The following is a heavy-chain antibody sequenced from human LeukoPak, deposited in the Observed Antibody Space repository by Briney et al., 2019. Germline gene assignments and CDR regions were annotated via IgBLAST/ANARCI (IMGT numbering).Heavy chain of an antibody. CDR2: TYYRSTWYN. V-gene: IGHV6-1*01. J-gene: IGHJ5*02. CDR1: GDSVSSNSGT. D-gene: IGHD3-9*01. Sequence: SQTLSLTCAISGDSVSSNSGTWNWIRQSPSRGLEWMGRTYYRSTWYNDYAVSVRGRITVNPDTSKNQFSLHLNSVTPEYTAVYYCARRLTQYDCFDPWGQGILVTVSS. CDR3: ARRLTQYDCFDP.